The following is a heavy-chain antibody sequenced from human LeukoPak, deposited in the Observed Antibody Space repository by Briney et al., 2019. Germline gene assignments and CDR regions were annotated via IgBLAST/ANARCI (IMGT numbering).Heavy chain of an antibody. CDR1: GFSVDGNY. CDR3: ALTYYFDRRGYSYFDY. V-gene: IGHV3-53*01. D-gene: IGHD3-22*01. Sequence: GGSLRLSCEVSGFSVDGNYMTWVRQVPGRGLEWVALIFSGDSTDYPDSVKGRFTISKDKSKNTLHLQMDSLRPEDTAMYYCALTYYFDRRGYSYFDYWGQGALVTVSS. CDR2: IFSGDST. J-gene: IGHJ4*02.